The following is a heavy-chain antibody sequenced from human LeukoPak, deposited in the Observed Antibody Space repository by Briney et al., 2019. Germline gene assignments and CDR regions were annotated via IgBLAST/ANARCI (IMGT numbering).Heavy chain of an antibody. CDR2: IKQDGNVK. CDR3: ARDLPYYDFWSGSGNGMDV. CDR1: GFTFSSYR. Sequence: GGSLRLSCAASGFTFSSYRMSWVRQAPGKGLEWVANIKQDGNVKYYVDSVKGRFTISRDNAKNSLYLQMNSLRAEDTAVYYCARDLPYYDFWSGSGNGMDVWGQGTTVTVSS. J-gene: IGHJ6*02. D-gene: IGHD3-3*01. V-gene: IGHV3-7*03.